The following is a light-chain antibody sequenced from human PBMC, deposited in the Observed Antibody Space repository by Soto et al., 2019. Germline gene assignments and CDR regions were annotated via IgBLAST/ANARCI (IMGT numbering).Light chain of an antibody. V-gene: IGKV3-15*01. CDR3: QEYTYWPLT. CDR2: GAS. CDR1: QSVSSN. Sequence: LSAATGSVNTGKRATLSCRACQSVSSNLAWYQQKPGQAPRLLIYGASSRATGIPVRFSGSGSGTEFTLTLSSLQSEDFAVYYCQEYTYWPLTFAQGTRLEI. J-gene: IGKJ5*01.